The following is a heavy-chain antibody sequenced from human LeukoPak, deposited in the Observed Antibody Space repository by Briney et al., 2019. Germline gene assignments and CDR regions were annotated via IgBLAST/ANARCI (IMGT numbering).Heavy chain of an antibody. CDR1: GYTFSSYW. V-gene: IGHV5-51*01. Sequence: GESLKISCEGSGYTFSSYWIAWVRPLPGKGLGLMGIIYPSDSDTRYSPSFQGQVTISADKSISTAYLQWSSLKASDTAMFYCARIKAGYSSGWFDYWGQGTLVTVSS. CDR3: ARIKAGYSSGWFDY. D-gene: IGHD6-19*01. J-gene: IGHJ4*02. CDR2: IYPSDSDT.